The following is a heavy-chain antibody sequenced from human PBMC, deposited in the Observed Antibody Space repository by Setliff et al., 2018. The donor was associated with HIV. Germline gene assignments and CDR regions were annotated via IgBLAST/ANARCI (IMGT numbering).Heavy chain of an antibody. CDR3: TRRRRAPGIEDLEAY. D-gene: IGHD1-26*01. J-gene: IGHJ4*02. V-gene: IGHV5-51*01. CDR2: IYPGDLVT. CDR1: GYSFTNYW. Sequence: GESLKLSCQASGYSFTNYWIGWVRQMPGRGLEWIGGIYPGDLVTRYGPSFQGQVFLSADRSITTAYLQWDSLKASDTAMYYCTRRRRAPGIEDLEAYWGQGTLVTVSS.